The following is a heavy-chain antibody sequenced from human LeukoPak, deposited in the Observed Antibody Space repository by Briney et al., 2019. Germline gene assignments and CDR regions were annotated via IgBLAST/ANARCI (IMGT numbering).Heavy chain of an antibody. D-gene: IGHD6-19*01. J-gene: IGHJ4*02. Sequence: GGSLRLSCKTSGFSFRSYAMTWVRRAPGKGLEWVSAITGDGGDTNHADSVKGRFTISRDNSANTLSLQMNSLRPEDTAMYYCAKARGQSSDWSLDYWGQGTLVTVSS. CDR2: ITGDGGDT. CDR3: AKARGQSSDWSLDY. CDR1: GFSFRSYA. V-gene: IGHV3-23*01.